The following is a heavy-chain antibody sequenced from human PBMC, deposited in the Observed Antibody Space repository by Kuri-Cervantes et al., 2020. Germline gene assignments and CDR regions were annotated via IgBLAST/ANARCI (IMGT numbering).Heavy chain of an antibody. J-gene: IGHJ6*03. CDR2: INHSGST. Sequence: SETLSLTCAVYGGSFSGYYWSWIRQPPGKGLEWIGEINHSGSTNYNPSLKSRVTISVDTSKNQFSLKLSPVTAADTAVYYCARVVIQYGSPYYYMDVWGKGTTVTVSS. CDR3: ARVVIQYGSPYYYMDV. V-gene: IGHV4-34*01. D-gene: IGHD3-10*01. CDR1: GGSFSGYY.